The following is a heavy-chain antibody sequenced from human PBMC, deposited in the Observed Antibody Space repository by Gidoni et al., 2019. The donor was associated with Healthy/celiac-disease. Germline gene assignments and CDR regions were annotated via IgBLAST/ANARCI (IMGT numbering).Heavy chain of an antibody. CDR1: GYTFTGYY. Sequence: QVQLVQSGAEVKKPGASVKVSCKASGYTFTGYYMHWVRQAPGQGLEWMGWINPNSGGTNYAQKFQGRVTMTRDTSISTAYMELSRLRSDDTAVYYCARDDILLESYYDSSGYPFGYWGQGTLVTVSS. CDR2: INPNSGGT. D-gene: IGHD3-22*01. CDR3: ARDDILLESYYDSSGYPFGY. V-gene: IGHV1-2*02. J-gene: IGHJ4*02.